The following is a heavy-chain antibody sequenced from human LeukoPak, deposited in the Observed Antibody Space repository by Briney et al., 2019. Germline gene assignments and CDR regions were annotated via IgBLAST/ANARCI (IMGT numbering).Heavy chain of an antibody. Sequence: PGGSLRLSCAASGFTFNGYAMSWVRQALGKGLEWVSAISPTGAGTYYADSVKGLFTISRDNSKNTLYLQMNSLRAEDTAVYYCAKYTERAFDIWGQGTMVTVSS. J-gene: IGHJ3*02. CDR3: AKYTERAFDI. CDR1: GFTFNGYA. CDR2: ISPTGAGT. V-gene: IGHV3-23*01. D-gene: IGHD2-2*02.